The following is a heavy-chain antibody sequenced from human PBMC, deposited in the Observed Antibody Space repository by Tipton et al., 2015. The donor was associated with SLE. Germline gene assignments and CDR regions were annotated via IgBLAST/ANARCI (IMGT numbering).Heavy chain of an antibody. CDR1: GGSISSYY. D-gene: IGHD4-17*01. CDR3: AKDYNHDNADYN. Sequence: TLSLTCTVAGGSISSYYWTWIRQPPGKGLEWIGYIYYSGSTNYNPSLKSQVTMSVDKSKNRFSLKLSSVTVADTAVYYCAKDYNHDNADYNWGQGTLVIVSS. CDR2: IYYSGST. J-gene: IGHJ4*02. V-gene: IGHV4-59*12.